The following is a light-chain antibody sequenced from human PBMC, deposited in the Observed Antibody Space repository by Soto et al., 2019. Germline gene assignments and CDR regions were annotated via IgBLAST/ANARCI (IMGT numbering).Light chain of an antibody. CDR3: QQSSYSPLT. Sequence: EIVLTQSPGTLSLSPGERATVSCRASQSVANNYLAWFQQKPGQAPRLLIYEVSNRATGVPDRFGGTGSGTDFTLIISRLEPEDFAVYYCQQSSYSPLTFGGGTRIEIK. V-gene: IGKV3-20*01. CDR1: QSVANNY. CDR2: EVS. J-gene: IGKJ4*01.